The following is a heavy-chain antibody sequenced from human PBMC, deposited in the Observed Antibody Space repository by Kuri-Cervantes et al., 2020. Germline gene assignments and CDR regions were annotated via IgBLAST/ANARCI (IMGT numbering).Heavy chain of an antibody. Sequence: SLKISCAISGFTFDDYAMHWVRQAPGKGLEWVSGISWNTINIIYADSVKGRFTISRDNAKNSLCLQMNSLTTEDTAFYYCAKGIGQYSSSFPDYWGQGTLVTVSS. CDR1: GFTFDDYA. J-gene: IGHJ4*02. D-gene: IGHD6-6*01. V-gene: IGHV3-9*01. CDR3: AKGIGQYSSSFPDY. CDR2: ISWNTINI.